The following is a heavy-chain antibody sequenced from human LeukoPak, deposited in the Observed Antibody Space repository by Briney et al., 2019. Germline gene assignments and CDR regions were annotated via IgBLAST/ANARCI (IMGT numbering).Heavy chain of an antibody. V-gene: IGHV3-23*01. CDR1: GFTFGSYG. CDR2: ITPNADRA. D-gene: IGHD3-10*01. J-gene: IGHJ4*02. CDR3: AKDLSRQFGELIGGYFDY. Sequence: GGSLRLSCAASGFTFGSYGMSWVRQAPGKGLEWVSFITPNADRASYADSVKGRFTISRDNSKNTLYLQMNSLRAEDTAVYYCAKDLSRQFGELIGGYFDYWGQGTLVTVSS.